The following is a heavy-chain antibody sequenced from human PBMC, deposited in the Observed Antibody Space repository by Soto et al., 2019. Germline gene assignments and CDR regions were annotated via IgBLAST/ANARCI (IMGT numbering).Heavy chain of an antibody. J-gene: IGHJ4*02. CDR2: IYWDDYK. CDR1: GFSLDTSGVC. Sequence: QITLKESGPTLVKPTQTLTLTCTFSGFSLDTSGVCVGWIRQPPGKALEWVAVIYWDDYKHCSPSLESRITITKDTSKNLVVLTMTDMDPVDTATYYCAHKGSGLYPLDYWGQGTLVTVSS. D-gene: IGHD3-3*01. CDR3: AHKGSGLYPLDY. V-gene: IGHV2-5*02.